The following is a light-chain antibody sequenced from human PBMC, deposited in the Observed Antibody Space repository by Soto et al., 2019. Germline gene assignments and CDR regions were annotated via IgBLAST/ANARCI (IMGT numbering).Light chain of an antibody. V-gene: IGKV3-15*01. CDR2: GAS. CDR3: QQYTNWPYT. J-gene: IGKJ2*01. CDR1: QSVGSN. Sequence: EIVMTQSPATLSVSPGERASLSCRASQSVGSNLAWYQQTAGQAPRLLIYGASTRATGIPARFSGSGSGTEFTLTNSSLQSEDFAVYSCQQYTNWPYTFGQGTKLEI.